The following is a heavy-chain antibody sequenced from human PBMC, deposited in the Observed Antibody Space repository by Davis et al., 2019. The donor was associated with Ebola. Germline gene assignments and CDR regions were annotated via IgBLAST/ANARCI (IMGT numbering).Heavy chain of an antibody. CDR1: GYTFTSYG. J-gene: IGHJ4*02. CDR3: ARDSRGSRPFDY. D-gene: IGHD2-15*01. V-gene: IGHV1-18*01. CDR2: ISAYNGNT. Sequence: SVKVSCKASGYTFTSYGISWVRQAPGQGLEWMGWISAYNGNTNYAQKLQGRVTMTTDTSTSTAYMEPRSLRSEDTAVYYCARDSRGSRPFDYWGQGTLVTVSS.